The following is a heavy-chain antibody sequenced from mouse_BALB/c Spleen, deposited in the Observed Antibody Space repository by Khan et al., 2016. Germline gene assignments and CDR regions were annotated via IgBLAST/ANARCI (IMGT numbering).Heavy chain of an antibody. J-gene: IGHJ3*01. CDR3: ARAPYDDGVGFVY. CDR1: GFNIKDTY. D-gene: IGHD2-4*01. V-gene: IGHV14-3*02. CDR2: IDPANGNT. Sequence: VQLQQPGAELVKPGGSVKLSCTASGFNIKDTYMHWVKQRPEQGLEWIGRIDPANGNTKYDPKFQGKATITADTSSNTAYLQLSSLTSEDTAGYYCARAPYDDGVGFVYWGQGTLVTVSA.